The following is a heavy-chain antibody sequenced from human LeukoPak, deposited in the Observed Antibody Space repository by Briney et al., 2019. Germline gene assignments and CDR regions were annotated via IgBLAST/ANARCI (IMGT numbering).Heavy chain of an antibody. V-gene: IGHV3-49*04. CDR2: IASKTYGGTA. CDR1: GFTFGDYA. Sequence: GGSLRLSCTASGFTFGDYAMTWVRQAPGKGLGWVGFIASKTYGGTAEYAASVKGRFTISRDDSKSIAYLQMNSLKTEDTAVYFCSRDQTPYYWGQGTLVTVSS. CDR3: SRDQTPYY. J-gene: IGHJ4*02.